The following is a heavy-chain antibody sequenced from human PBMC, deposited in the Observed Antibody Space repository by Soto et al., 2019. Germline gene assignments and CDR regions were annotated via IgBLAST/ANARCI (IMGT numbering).Heavy chain of an antibody. CDR1: GFTFSDYY. Sequence: GGSLRLSCAASGFTFSDYYMSWIRQAPGKGLEWVSYISSSGSTIYYADSVKGRFTISRGNAKNSLYLQMNSLRAEDTAVYYCARDQSPIAARPGPLDWFDPWGQGTLVTVSS. D-gene: IGHD6-6*01. J-gene: IGHJ5*02. CDR2: ISSSGSTI. CDR3: ARDQSPIAARPGPLDWFDP. V-gene: IGHV3-11*01.